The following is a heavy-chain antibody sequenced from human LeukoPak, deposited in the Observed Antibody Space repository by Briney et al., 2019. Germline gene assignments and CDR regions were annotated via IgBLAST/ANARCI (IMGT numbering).Heavy chain of an antibody. D-gene: IGHD6-13*01. Sequence: PGGSLRLSCAASGFTFDDYAMHWVRQAPGKGLEWVSGISWNSGSIGYADSVKGRFTISRDNAKNSLYLQMNSLRAEDTALYYCAKVIAAAGTDWGQGTPVTVSS. CDR1: GFTFDDYA. J-gene: IGHJ4*02. CDR2: ISWNSGSI. V-gene: IGHV3-9*01. CDR3: AKVIAAAGTD.